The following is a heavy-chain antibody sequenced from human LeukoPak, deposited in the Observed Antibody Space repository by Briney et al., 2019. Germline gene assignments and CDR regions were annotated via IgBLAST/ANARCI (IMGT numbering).Heavy chain of an antibody. V-gene: IGHV3-23*01. D-gene: IGHD3-3*01. CDR1: GFTFSSYA. J-gene: IGHJ4*02. Sequence: GGSLRLSCAASGFTFSSYAMSWVRQAPGKGLEWVSVISGSGGSTYYADSVKGRFTISRDNSKNTLYLQMNSLRAEDTAVYYCAKETYYDFWSGYSQSDYWGQGTLVTVSS. CDR2: ISGSGGST. CDR3: AKETYYDFWSGYSQSDY.